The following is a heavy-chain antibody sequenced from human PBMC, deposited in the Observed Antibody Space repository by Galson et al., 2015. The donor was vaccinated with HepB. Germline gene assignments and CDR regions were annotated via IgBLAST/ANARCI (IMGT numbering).Heavy chain of an antibody. CDR2: IDPYDSHI. CDR3: ERTPHCSGATCYYIDV. CDR1: GYSFTRYW. D-gene: IGHD2-15*01. J-gene: IGHJ6*03. V-gene: IGHV5-10-1*01. Sequence: QYGAEVKKPGESLRISCKGSGYSFTRYWITWVRKLPGKGLEWLGRIDPYDSHITYSQSFQGHVTLSVDKSISTAYLQWSSMKASDTAMYYCERTPHCSGATCYYIDVWGTGTTVTVSS.